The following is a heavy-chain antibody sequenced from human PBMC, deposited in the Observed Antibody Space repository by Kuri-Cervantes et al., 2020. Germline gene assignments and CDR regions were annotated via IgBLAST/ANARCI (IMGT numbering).Heavy chain of an antibody. CDR2: ISWDGGST. Sequence: LSLTCAASGFTFDDYTMHWVRQAPGKGLEWVSLISWDGGSTYYADSVKGRFTISRDNSKNSLYLQMNSLRTEDTALYYCATMDVWGQGTTVTVSS. V-gene: IGHV3-43*01. J-gene: IGHJ6*02. CDR1: GFTFDDYT. CDR3: ATMDV.